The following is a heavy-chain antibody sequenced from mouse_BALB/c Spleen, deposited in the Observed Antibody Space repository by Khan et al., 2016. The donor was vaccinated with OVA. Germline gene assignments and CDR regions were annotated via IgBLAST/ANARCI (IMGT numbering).Heavy chain of an antibody. J-gene: IGHJ3*01. CDR2: IYPGDGDT. Sequence: QVQLQQSGAELVRPGSSVKISCKASGYAFSSYWMNWVKQRPGQGLEWIGQIYPGDGDTKYNGKFKGKVTLTADKSSTTAYLHLSSLTSEDSAVDCGARSGYDYFAYWGQGTLVTVSA. CDR1: GYAFSSYW. D-gene: IGHD2-2*01. CDR3: ARSGYDYFAY. V-gene: IGHV1-80*01.